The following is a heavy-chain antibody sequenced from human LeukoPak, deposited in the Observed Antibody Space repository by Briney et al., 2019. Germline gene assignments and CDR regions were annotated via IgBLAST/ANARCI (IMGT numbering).Heavy chain of an antibody. CDR1: GFTFSSYS. J-gene: IGHJ4*02. Sequence: GGSLRLSCAASGFTFSSYSMNWVRQAPGKELEWVSSISSSSSYIYYADSVKGRFTISRDNAKNSLYLQMNSLRAEDTAVYYCARAAGPRGEYSPIVVYWGKGTLVTVSS. V-gene: IGHV3-21*01. CDR2: ISSSSSYI. CDR3: ARAAGPRGEYSPIVVY. D-gene: IGHD5-18*01.